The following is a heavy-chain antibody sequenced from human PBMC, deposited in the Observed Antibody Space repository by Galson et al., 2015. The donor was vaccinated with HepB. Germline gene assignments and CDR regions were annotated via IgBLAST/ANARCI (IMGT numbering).Heavy chain of an antibody. CDR3: AREKGIWFGGLVLSLAGRFDP. CDR1: GGTFSSYT. CDR2: IIPILGIA. J-gene: IGHJ5*02. D-gene: IGHD3-10*01. V-gene: IGHV1-69*04. Sequence: SVKVSCKASGGTFSSYTISWVRQAPGQGLEWMGRIIPILGIANYAQKFQGRVTITADKSTSTAYMELSSLRSEDTAVYYCAREKGIWFGGLVLSLAGRFDPWGQGTLVTVSS.